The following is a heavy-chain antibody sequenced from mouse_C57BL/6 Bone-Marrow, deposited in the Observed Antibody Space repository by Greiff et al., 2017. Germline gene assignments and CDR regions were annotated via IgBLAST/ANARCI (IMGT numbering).Heavy chain of an antibody. CDR2: IYPRDGST. J-gene: IGHJ1*03. D-gene: IGHD1-1*01. Sequence: VQLQQSGPELVKPGASVKLSCKASGYTFTSYDINWVKQRPGQGLEWIGWIYPRDGSTKYTEKFKGKATLTVDTSSSTAYMELHSLTSEDSAVYFCARRSYYGSTSWYFDVWGTGTTVTVSS. CDR3: ARRSYYGSTSWYFDV. V-gene: IGHV1-85*01. CDR1: GYTFTSYD.